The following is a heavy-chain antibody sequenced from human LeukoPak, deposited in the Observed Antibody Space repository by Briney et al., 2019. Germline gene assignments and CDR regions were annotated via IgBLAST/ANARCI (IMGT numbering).Heavy chain of an antibody. D-gene: IGHD3-10*01. CDR3: ARARDRSGSYDDAFDM. CDR2: ISAYNGNT. J-gene: IGHJ3*02. CDR1: GYTFMSYG. Sequence: ASVKVSCKASGYTFMSYGISWVRQAPGQGLEWMGWISAYNGNTNYVQKLQGRATMTTDASTSTAYMELRSLRSDATAVYYCARARDRSGSYDDAFDMWGQGTMVTVSS. V-gene: IGHV1-18*01.